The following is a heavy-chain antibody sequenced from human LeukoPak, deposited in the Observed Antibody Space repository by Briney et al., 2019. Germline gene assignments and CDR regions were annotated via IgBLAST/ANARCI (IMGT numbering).Heavy chain of an antibody. D-gene: IGHD1-1*01. Sequence: SQTLSLTCAISGDSVSSNSAAWNWIRQSPSRGLEWLGRTYYRSKWYNDYAVSVKSRIVINPDTSKNQFSLQLSSVTPEDTAVFYCTRDGIRVLDYWGQGILVTVSS. CDR3: TRDGIRVLDY. V-gene: IGHV6-1*01. CDR2: TYYRSKWYN. CDR1: GDSVSSNSAA. J-gene: IGHJ4*02.